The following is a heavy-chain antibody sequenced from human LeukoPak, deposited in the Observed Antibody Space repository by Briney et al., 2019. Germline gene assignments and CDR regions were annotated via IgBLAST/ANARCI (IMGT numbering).Heavy chain of an antibody. J-gene: IGHJ3*02. CDR1: GFTFSSYA. Sequence: GRSLRLSCAASGFTFSSYAMHWVRQAPGKGLEWVAVISYDGSNKYYADSVKGRFTISRDNSKNTLYLQMNSLRAEDTAVYYCAKDSVAFFKGDAFDIWGQGTMVTVSS. D-gene: IGHD3-3*01. CDR2: ISYDGSNK. V-gene: IGHV3-30-3*01. CDR3: AKDSVAFFKGDAFDI.